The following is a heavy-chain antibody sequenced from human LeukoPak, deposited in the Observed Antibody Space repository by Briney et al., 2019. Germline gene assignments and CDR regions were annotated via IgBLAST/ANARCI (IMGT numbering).Heavy chain of an antibody. J-gene: IGHJ6*02. Sequence: GGSLRLSCAASGFTFITYAMTWVRQAPGKGLDWVSTISAGGAGTYYADSVKGRFTISRDNSKNTLYLQMNSLRTEDTALYYCVKGHSSGWTREYYGMDVWGQGTTVTVSS. CDR2: ISAGGAGT. D-gene: IGHD6-19*01. CDR3: VKGHSSGWTREYYGMDV. V-gene: IGHV3-23*01. CDR1: GFTFITYA.